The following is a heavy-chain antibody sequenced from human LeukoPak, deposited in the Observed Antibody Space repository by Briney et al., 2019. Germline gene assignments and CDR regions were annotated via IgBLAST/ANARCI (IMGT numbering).Heavy chain of an antibody. D-gene: IGHD3-22*01. Sequence: GGSLRLSCAGSGFIFSQFWMQWVRQVPGKGLVWVSRINGDGSSTNYADSVKGRFTVSRDNSKNTLYLQMNSLRAEDTAVYYCAKARGTVVPPFDYWGQGTLATVSS. CDR1: GFIFSQFW. J-gene: IGHJ4*02. CDR2: INGDGSST. V-gene: IGHV3-74*01. CDR3: AKARGTVVPPFDY.